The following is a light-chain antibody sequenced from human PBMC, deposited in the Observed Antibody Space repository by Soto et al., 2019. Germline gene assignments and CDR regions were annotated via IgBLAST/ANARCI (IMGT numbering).Light chain of an antibody. CDR1: QSLTSRY. V-gene: IGKV3D-20*02. CDR2: GAS. CDR3: QQHSNRPPIT. J-gene: IGKJ5*01. Sequence: EIALTQSLGTLSLSPGERATLSCSASQSLTSRYLSWYRQKHRQAPRLLLYGASTRANGIPVRFSSSGSCTAYSLTISSLEPPDYSVYYCQQHSNRPPITFGQGTRVEIK.